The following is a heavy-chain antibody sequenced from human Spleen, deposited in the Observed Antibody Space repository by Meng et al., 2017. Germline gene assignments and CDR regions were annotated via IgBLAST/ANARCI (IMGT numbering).Heavy chain of an antibody. J-gene: IGHJ4*02. CDR1: GFTFHRFA. CDR2: IVYDGSTK. Sequence: GESLKISCAASGFTFHRFAMHWVRQAPGKGLEWVAVIVYDGSTKYYLDSVKGRFTISRDNSKSTVYLQMNSLSAEDTAVYYCGRSDVVATIDYWGQGVLVTVSS. D-gene: IGHD5-12*01. V-gene: IGHV3-30*04. CDR3: GRSDVVATIDY.